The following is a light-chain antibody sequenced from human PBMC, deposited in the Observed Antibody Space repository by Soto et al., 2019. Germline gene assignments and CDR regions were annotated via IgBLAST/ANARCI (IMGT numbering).Light chain of an antibody. CDR2: YDS. Sequence: SSELTQPPSVSVAPGKTARITCGGNNIGSKSVHWYQQKPGQAPVLVIYYDSDRPSGIPERFSGSNSGNTATLTISRVEAGDEADYYCQVWDSSSVHVVFGGGTKVTVL. CDR3: QVWDSSSVHVV. CDR1: NIGSKS. J-gene: IGLJ2*01. V-gene: IGLV3-21*04.